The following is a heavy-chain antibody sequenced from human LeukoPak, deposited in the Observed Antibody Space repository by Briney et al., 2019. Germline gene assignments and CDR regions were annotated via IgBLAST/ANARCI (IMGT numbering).Heavy chain of an antibody. D-gene: IGHD3-10*01. J-gene: IGHJ4*02. Sequence: DPSETLSLTCTVSGGSISSSSYYWGWIRPPPGKGLEWIGSIYYSGSTYYNPSLKSRVTISVDTSKNQFSLKLSSVTAADTAVYYCARVTHYYDSGSYPYWGQGTLVTVSS. V-gene: IGHV4-39*01. CDR1: GGSISSSSYY. CDR3: ARVTHYYDSGSYPY. CDR2: IYYSGST.